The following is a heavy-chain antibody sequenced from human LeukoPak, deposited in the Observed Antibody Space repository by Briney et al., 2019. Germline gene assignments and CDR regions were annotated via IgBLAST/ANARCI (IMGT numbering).Heavy chain of an antibody. V-gene: IGHV1-8*01. CDR3: ARETRKHPFPRY. CDR2: MNPNSGNT. Sequence: ASVKVSCKASGYTFTSYDINWVRQATGQGLEWMGWMNPNSGNTGYAQKFQGRVTMTRNTSISTAYMELSSLRSEDTAVYYCARETRKHPFPRYWGQGTLVTVSS. CDR1: GYTFTSYD. J-gene: IGHJ4*02. D-gene: IGHD1-14*01.